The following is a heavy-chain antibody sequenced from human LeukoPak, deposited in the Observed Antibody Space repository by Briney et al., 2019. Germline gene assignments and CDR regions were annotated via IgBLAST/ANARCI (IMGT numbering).Heavy chain of an antibody. V-gene: IGHV3-48*03. Sequence: PGGSLRLSCAASGFTFSSYEMNWVRQAPGKGLEWVSYISSSGSTIYYADSVKGRFTISRDNAKNSLYLQMNSLRAEDTAVYYCARVSYSGYETDYWGQGTLVTVSS. D-gene: IGHD5-12*01. CDR2: ISSSGSTI. J-gene: IGHJ4*02. CDR1: GFTFSSYE. CDR3: ARVSYSGYETDY.